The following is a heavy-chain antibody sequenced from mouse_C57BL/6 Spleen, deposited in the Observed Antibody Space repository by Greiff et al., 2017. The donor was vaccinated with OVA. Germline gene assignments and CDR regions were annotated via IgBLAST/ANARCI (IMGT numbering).Heavy chain of an antibody. V-gene: IGHV2-6-1*01. D-gene: IGHD4-1*01. Sequence: QVQLKESGPGLVAPSQSLSITCTVSGFSLTSYGVHWVRQPPGKGLEWLVVIWSDGSTTYNSALKSRLSISKDNSKSQVFLKMNSLQTDDTAMYCCARQENWDVRAMDYWGQGTSVTVSS. J-gene: IGHJ4*01. CDR3: ARQENWDVRAMDY. CDR1: GFSLTSYG. CDR2: IWSDGST.